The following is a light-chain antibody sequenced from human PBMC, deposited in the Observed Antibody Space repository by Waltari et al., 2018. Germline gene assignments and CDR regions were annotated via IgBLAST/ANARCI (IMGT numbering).Light chain of an antibody. CDR3: QHYGSSLWT. J-gene: IGKJ1*01. Sequence: DSLLTQSPGTLSLTPGERATLSCRASQNVRRDYLAWYQHEPGQAPRLLIFGASRRATGIPERFSGTGSGTDFTLTISRLEPEDFALYYCQHYGSSLWTFGQGTKVEIK. CDR2: GAS. V-gene: IGKV3-20*01. CDR1: QNVRRDY.